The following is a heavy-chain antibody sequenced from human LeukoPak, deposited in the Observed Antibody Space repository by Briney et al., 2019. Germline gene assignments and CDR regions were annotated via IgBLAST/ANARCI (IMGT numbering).Heavy chain of an antibody. D-gene: IGHD4-17*01. Sequence: SETLSLTCSVSGGSINSYYYTWIRQPPGKGLEWIGYIYKSVSTNYNPSLKSRVTISVDTSKNQFSLKLSSVTAADTAVYYCARFFTAYGDYYYYYYMDVWGKGTTVTISS. J-gene: IGHJ6*03. CDR2: IYKSVST. CDR1: GGSINSYY. CDR3: ARFFTAYGDYYYYYYMDV. V-gene: IGHV4-59*01.